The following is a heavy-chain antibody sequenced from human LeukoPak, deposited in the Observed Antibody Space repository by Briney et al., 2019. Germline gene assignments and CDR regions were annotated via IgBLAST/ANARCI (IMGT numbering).Heavy chain of an antibody. CDR1: GFTFSSYT. D-gene: IGHD1-1*01. CDR2: ISSSGNAI. J-gene: IGHJ5*02. CDR3: ARHDVAWHDVYWFDP. Sequence: SGGSLRLSCAASGFTFSSYTMNWVRQAPGKGLEWVSSISSSGNAINYADSVKGRFTISRDNANNSLSLQMSSLRAEDTAVYYCARHDVAWHDVYWFDPWGQGTLVTVSS. V-gene: IGHV3-21*01.